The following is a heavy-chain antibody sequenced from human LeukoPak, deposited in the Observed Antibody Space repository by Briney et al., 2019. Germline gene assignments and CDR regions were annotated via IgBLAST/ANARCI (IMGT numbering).Heavy chain of an antibody. CDR3: ARAANTAAGTPTLAIDY. D-gene: IGHD6-13*01. V-gene: IGHV3-48*03. CDR1: GFTFSSYE. Sequence: GGSLRLSCAASGFTFSSYEMNWVRQAPGKGLEWISYISSSGGTMYSADSVKGRFTISRDNAKNSLYLQMNSLRAEDTAVYYCARAANTAAGTPTLAIDYWGQGTLVTVSS. CDR2: ISSSGGTM. J-gene: IGHJ4*02.